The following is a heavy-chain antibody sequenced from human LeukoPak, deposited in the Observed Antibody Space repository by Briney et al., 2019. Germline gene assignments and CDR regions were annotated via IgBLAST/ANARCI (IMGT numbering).Heavy chain of an antibody. CDR3: ARGIADPYSFDS. V-gene: IGHV4-4*07. CDR2: IYSTGST. Sequence: SETLSLTCTDPGGSINFYYWNWIRQPPRKGLEWIGRIYSTGSTNYSPSLKSRVTMSVDKSKNQFSLNLSSVTAADTAVYYCARGIADPYSFDSWGQGILVTVSS. D-gene: IGHD6-13*01. J-gene: IGHJ4*02. CDR1: GGSINFYY.